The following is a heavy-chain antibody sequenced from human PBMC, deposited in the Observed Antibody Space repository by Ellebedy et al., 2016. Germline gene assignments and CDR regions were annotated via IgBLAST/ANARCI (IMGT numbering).Heavy chain of an antibody. V-gene: IGHV1-46*01. CDR3: ARGLRSIDAFDI. Sequence: ASVKVSXKASRYTFTSYYMHWVRQAPGQGLEWMGIINPSGGSTSYAQKFQGRVTMTRDTSTSTVYMELSSLRSEDTAVYYCARGLRSIDAFDIWGQGTMVTVSS. CDR1: RYTFTSYY. CDR2: INPSGGST. J-gene: IGHJ3*02. D-gene: IGHD5-12*01.